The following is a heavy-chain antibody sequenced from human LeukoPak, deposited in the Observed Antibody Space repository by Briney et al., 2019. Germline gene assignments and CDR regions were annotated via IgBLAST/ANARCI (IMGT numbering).Heavy chain of an antibody. D-gene: IGHD6-13*01. J-gene: IGHJ4*02. V-gene: IGHV3-53*01. CDR2: IYSGGTT. CDR3: ARGGYSSSWYHFDY. CDR1: GFTVNNNY. Sequence: TGGSLRLSCAASGFTVNNNYMNWVRQAPGKGLEWVSVIYSGGTTNYADSVKGRFTISRDNSKNTLFLQMNSLRAEDTAVYYCARGGYSSSWYHFDYWGQGTLVTVSS.